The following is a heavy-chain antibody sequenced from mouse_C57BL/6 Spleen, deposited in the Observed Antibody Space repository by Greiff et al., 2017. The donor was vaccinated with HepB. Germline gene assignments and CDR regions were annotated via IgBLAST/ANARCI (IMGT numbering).Heavy chain of an antibody. V-gene: IGHV1-7*01. J-gene: IGHJ4*01. CDR2: INPSSGYT. CDR3: ARELYGSSGPEAMDY. D-gene: IGHD1-1*01. Sequence: VQLQQSGAELAKPGASVKLSCKASGYTFTSYWMHWVKQRPGQGLEWIGYINPSSGYTKYNQKFKDKATLTADKSSSTAYMKLSSLTYEDSAVYYCARELYGSSGPEAMDYWGQGTSVTVSS. CDR1: GYTFTSYW.